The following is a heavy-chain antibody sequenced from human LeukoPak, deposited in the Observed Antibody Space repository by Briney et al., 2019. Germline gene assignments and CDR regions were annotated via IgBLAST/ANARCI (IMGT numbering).Heavy chain of an antibody. D-gene: IGHD3-22*01. J-gene: IGHJ6*02. Sequence: GGSLRLSCSASGFTFNTYPMHWVRQSPGKGLEWVAVTSHDESYKFYAKSVKGRFTISRDNSNNTLYLQMNTLRPEDTSVYYCARDRLFYFHSPDYRAGYFYAMDVWGQGTTVTVSS. V-gene: IGHV3-30-3*01. CDR1: GFTFNTYP. CDR3: ARDRLFYFHSPDYRAGYFYAMDV. CDR2: TSHDESYK.